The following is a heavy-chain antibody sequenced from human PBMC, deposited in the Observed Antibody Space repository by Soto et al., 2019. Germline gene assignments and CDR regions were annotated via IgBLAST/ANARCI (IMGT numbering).Heavy chain of an antibody. D-gene: IGHD6-19*01. Sequence: ASVKVSCKASVHALTGSYIHCVRQAPGQGLEWMGWINPNSGGTNYAQKFQGRVTMTRDTSISTAYMELSRLRSDDTAVYYCARDSSGWYYDYWGQGTLVTVSS. V-gene: IGHV1-2*02. CDR3: ARDSSGWYYDY. CDR2: INPNSGGT. J-gene: IGHJ4*02. CDR1: VHALTGSY.